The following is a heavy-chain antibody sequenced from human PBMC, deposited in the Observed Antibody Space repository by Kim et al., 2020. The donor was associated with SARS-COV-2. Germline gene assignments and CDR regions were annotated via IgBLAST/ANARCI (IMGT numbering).Heavy chain of an antibody. D-gene: IGHD1-26*01. CDR1: GFTVSSNY. J-gene: IGHJ4*02. CDR3: ARGPHSGSYVPMRY. Sequence: GGSLRLSCAASGFTVSSNYMSWVRQAPGKGLEWVSVIYSGGCTYYADSVKGRFTISRDNSKNTLYLQMNSLRAEDTAVYYCARGPHSGSYVPMRYWGQGTLVTVSS. V-gene: IGHV3-66*02. CDR2: IYSGGCT.